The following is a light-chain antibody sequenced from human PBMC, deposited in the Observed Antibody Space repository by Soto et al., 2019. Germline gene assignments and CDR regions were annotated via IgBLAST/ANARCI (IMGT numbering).Light chain of an antibody. J-gene: IGKJ1*01. Sequence: DIQMTQSPSTLSASVGDRVTITCRASQSIDSGLAWYQQKPGKAPKLLIYDASSLESGVPSRFSGSGSGTEFSRTISSLQPAAFANSYCQQYNRYWTVGQGTKVEIK. CDR3: QQYNRYWT. CDR1: QSIDSG. V-gene: IGKV1-5*01. CDR2: DAS.